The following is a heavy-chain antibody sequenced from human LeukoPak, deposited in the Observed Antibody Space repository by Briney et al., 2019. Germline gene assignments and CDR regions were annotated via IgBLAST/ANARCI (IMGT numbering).Heavy chain of an antibody. CDR2: IYYSGST. D-gene: IGHD1-26*01. J-gene: IGHJ4*02. CDR1: GGSISSYY. Sequence: SETLSLTCTVSGGSISSYYWSWIRQPPGKGLEWIGSIYYSGSTYYNPSLKSRVTISVDTSKNHFSLKLSSVTAADTAVYYCARMGQGVRAYFDYWGQGTLVTVSS. CDR3: ARMGQGVRAYFDY. V-gene: IGHV4-39*02.